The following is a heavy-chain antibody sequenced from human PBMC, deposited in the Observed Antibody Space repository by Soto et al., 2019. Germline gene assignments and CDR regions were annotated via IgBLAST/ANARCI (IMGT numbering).Heavy chain of an antibody. V-gene: IGHV1-2*02. Sequence: ASVKVSCKSSGYSFTGYYMHWVRQAPGQGLEWMGWINPNSGGTNYAQKFQGRVTMTRDTSISTAYMELSSLRSEDTAVYYCARAGELAAFDIWGQGTMVTVSS. CDR1: GYSFTGYY. CDR2: INPNSGGT. D-gene: IGHD1-26*01. CDR3: ARAGELAAFDI. J-gene: IGHJ3*02.